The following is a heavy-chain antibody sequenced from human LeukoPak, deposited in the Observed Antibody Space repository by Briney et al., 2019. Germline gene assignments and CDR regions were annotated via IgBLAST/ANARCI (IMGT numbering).Heavy chain of an antibody. CDR1: GFTFSAYG. D-gene: IGHD1-1*01. CDR3: AKTASNFDY. CDR2: ISSDGSDK. V-gene: IGHV3-33*05. J-gene: IGHJ4*02. Sequence: GGSLRLSCAASGFTFSAYGMHWVRQAPGRGLEWMAVISSDGSDKFYADSVKGRFTISRDNSKNTLYLQMNSLRAEDTAVYFCAKTASNFDYWGQGTLVTVSS.